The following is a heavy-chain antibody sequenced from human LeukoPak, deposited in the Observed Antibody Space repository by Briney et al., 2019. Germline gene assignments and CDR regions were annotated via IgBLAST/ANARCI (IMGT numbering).Heavy chain of an antibody. D-gene: IGHD5-18*01. Sequence: GESLKISCKGSGYSFTSYWIGWVRQVPGKGLECMGIIYPGDSDTAYSPSFQGQVTVSADKSITTAYLQWSSLKASDTAMYYCARRGRYSYGSYFDYWGQGTLVTVSS. CDR2: IYPGDSDT. J-gene: IGHJ4*02. CDR3: ARRGRYSYGSYFDY. CDR1: GYSFTSYW. V-gene: IGHV5-51*01.